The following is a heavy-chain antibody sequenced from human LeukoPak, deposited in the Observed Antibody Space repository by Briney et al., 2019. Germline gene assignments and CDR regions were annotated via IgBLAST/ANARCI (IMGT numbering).Heavy chain of an antibody. CDR3: ARDPVGHCSGGSCPPGYYYGMDV. D-gene: IGHD2-15*01. J-gene: IGHJ6*02. Sequence: SQTLSLTCTVSGGPVSSGSYHWSWIRQPAGKGLEWIGRIYTTGITHYNPSLKSRVTMSIDTSKNQFSLKLSSVTAADTAVYYCARDPVGHCSGGSCPPGYYYGMDVWGQGTTVTVSS. CDR2: IYTTGIT. CDR1: GGPVSSGSYH. V-gene: IGHV4-61*02.